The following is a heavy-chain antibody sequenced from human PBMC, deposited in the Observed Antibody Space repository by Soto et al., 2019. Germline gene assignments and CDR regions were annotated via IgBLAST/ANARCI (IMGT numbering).Heavy chain of an antibody. D-gene: IGHD3-3*01. J-gene: IGHJ6*03. Sequence: GGSLRLSCAASGFTVSSNYMTWVRRAPGKGLEWVPFIYSGGSTYYAESVKGRFTISRDNSKNTLYLQMNSLRAEDTAVYYCARARFLEWLRRDYYSYMDVWGKGTTVTVSS. V-gene: IGHV3-66*01. CDR2: IYSGGST. CDR3: ARARFLEWLRRDYYSYMDV. CDR1: GFTVSSNY.